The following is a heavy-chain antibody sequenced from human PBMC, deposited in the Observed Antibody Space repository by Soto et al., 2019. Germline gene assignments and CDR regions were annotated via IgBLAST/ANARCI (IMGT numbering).Heavy chain of an antibody. V-gene: IGHV1-69*06. D-gene: IGHD1-7*01. CDR2: IIPIFGTA. CDR1: GGTFSSYA. CDR3: ARVIAGTTTAFDI. J-gene: IGHJ3*02. Sequence: SVKVSCKASGGTFSSYAISWVRQAPGQGLEWMGGIIPIFGTANYAQKFQGRVTITADKSTSTAYMELSSLRSEDTAVYYCARVIAGTTTAFDIWGQGTMVTVSS.